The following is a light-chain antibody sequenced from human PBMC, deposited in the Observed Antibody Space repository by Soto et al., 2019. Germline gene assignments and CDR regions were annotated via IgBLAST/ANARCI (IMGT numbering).Light chain of an antibody. CDR1: QSLVHSDGSTY. CDR2: KVS. V-gene: IGKV2-30*02. CDR3: MQGRHWPYT. Sequence: EVVMTQSPLSLPVTLGQPASISCRSSQSLVHSDGSTYLNWFQQRPGQSPRRLIYKVSNRDSGVPDRFSGSGSGTDFTLKISRVEAEDVGVYFCMQGRHWPYTFGQGTKLEIK. J-gene: IGKJ2*01.